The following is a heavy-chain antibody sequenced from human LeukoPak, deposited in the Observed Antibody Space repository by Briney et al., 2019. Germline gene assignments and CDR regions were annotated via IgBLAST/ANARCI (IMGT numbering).Heavy chain of an antibody. CDR3: AKDRLKSITMIVVVIDAFDI. J-gene: IGHJ3*02. CDR1: GFTFSTYG. V-gene: IGHV3-30*02. D-gene: IGHD3-22*01. CDR2: IQYDGSNK. Sequence: GGSLRLSCAASGFTFSTYGMHWVRQAPGKGLEWVTFIQYDGSNKYDADSVKGRFTISRDNSKNTLYLQMNSLRAEDTAVYYCAKDRLKSITMIVVVIDAFDIWGQGTMVTVSS.